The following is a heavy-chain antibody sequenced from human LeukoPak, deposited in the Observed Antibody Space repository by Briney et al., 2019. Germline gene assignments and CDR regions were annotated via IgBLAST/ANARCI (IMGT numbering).Heavy chain of an antibody. J-gene: IGHJ3*02. D-gene: IGHD4-17*01. CDR2: IYYSGST. V-gene: IGHV4-59*08. CDR1: GGSISSYD. Sequence: PSETLSLTCTVSGGSISSYDWSWIRQPPGKGLEWIGYIYYSGSTNYNPSLKSRVTISVDTSKNQFSLKLSSVTAADTAVYYCARPSVTDNDAFDIWGQGTMVTVSS. CDR3: ARPSVTDNDAFDI.